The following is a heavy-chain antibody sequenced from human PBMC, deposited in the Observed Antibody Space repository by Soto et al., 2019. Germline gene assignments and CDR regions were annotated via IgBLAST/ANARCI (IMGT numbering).Heavy chain of an antibody. CDR1: GGSISSGGYS. V-gene: IGHV4-30-2*01. Sequence: QLQLQQSVSRLVKPSQTLSLTCAVSGGSISSGGYSWSWIRQPPGKGLEWIGYIYHSGSTYYNPSLQSRVTISVERSKNQFSLKLSSVTAADTAVYYCARGAPALFDYWGQGTLVTVSS. CDR2: IYHSGST. J-gene: IGHJ4*02. CDR3: ARGAPALFDY.